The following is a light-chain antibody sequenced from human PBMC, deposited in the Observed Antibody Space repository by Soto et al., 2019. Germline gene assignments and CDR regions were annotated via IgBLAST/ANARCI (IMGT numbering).Light chain of an antibody. CDR3: SSYTSSSPRV. V-gene: IGLV2-14*01. Sequence: QSVLTQPASVSGSPGQSITISCTGTSSDVGGYNYVSWYQQHPGKAPKLMIYDVSNRPSGVSNRFSGSKSGNTASLPISGLQAEDEADYYCSSYTSSSPRVFGGGTKLTVL. CDR2: DVS. J-gene: IGLJ2*01. CDR1: SSDVGGYNY.